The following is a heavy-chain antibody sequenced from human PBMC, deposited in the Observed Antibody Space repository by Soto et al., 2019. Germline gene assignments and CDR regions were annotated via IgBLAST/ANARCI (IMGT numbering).Heavy chain of an antibody. D-gene: IGHD3-10*01. Sequence: DVQLVESGGGLVQPGRSLRPSCIASGFNFNDHGMHWVRQAPGKGLEWVSGITWHSDGMGYADSVKGRFTISRDNAKNSLYLQMNSLRVEDTALYYCAKEDSGFSGYMDVWGKGTTVTVSS. CDR3: AKEDSGFSGYMDV. CDR1: GFNFNDHG. V-gene: IGHV3-9*01. CDR2: ITWHSDGM. J-gene: IGHJ6*03.